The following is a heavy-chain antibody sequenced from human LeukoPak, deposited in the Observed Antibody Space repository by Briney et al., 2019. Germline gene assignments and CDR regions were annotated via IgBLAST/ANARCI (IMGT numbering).Heavy chain of an antibody. D-gene: IGHD3-3*01. Sequence: PGGSLRLSCAASGFTLSNYWVHWVRQAPGEGLVWVSRINEPGTWPTYEDSVRGRFTISRDNAKNSLYLQMNSLRAEDTAVYYCARVNERFLEWFQDYYYYGMDVWGQRTTVTVSS. V-gene: IGHV3-74*03. CDR1: GFTLSNYW. CDR3: ARVNERFLEWFQDYYYYGMDV. J-gene: IGHJ6*02. CDR2: INEPGTWP.